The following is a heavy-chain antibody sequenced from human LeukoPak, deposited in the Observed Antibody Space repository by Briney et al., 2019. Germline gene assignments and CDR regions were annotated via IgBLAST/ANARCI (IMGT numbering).Heavy chain of an antibody. D-gene: IGHD3-10*01. CDR2: ISASGVST. V-gene: IGHV3-23*01. Sequence: PGGSLRLSCVGSGFTFNDYWIHWVRQAPGKGLEWVSGISASGVSTYYADSVKGHFTISRDNSKNTLYLQMNSLRAEDTAVYYCAKEGFGSGEAYWGQGTLVTVSS. CDR1: GFTFNDYW. CDR3: AKEGFGSGEAY. J-gene: IGHJ4*02.